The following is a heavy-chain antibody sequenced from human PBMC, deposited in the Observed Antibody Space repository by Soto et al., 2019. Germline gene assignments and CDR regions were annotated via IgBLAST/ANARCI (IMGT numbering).Heavy chain of an antibody. D-gene: IGHD6-19*01. V-gene: IGHV6-1*01. CDR1: GDSVSSNSAA. CDR3: ARLLGIAVADTPEPADAFDI. CDR2: TYYRSKWYN. Sequence: QVQLQQSGPGLVKPSQTLSLTCAISGDSVSSNSAAWNWIRQSPSRGLEWLGRTYYRSKWYNDYAVSVKSRITINPDTSKNQFSLQLNSVTPEDTAVYYCARLLGIAVADTPEPADAFDIWGQGTMVTVSS. J-gene: IGHJ3*02.